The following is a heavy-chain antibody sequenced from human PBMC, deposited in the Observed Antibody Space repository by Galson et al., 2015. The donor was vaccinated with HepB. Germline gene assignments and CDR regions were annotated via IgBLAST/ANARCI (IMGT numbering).Heavy chain of an antibody. Sequence: SLRLSCAASGFTFSSYVMHWVRQAPGKGLEYVSAISSNGGSTYYANSVKGRFTISRDNSKNTLYLQMGSLRAEDMAVYYCAREHRRRYYYDSSGPPDYWGQGTLVTVSS. CDR3: AREHRRRYYYDSSGPPDY. D-gene: IGHD3-22*01. V-gene: IGHV3-64*01. CDR1: GFTFSSYV. CDR2: ISSNGGST. J-gene: IGHJ4*02.